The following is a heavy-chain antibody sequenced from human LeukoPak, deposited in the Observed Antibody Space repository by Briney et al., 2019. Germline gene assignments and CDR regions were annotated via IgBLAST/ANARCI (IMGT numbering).Heavy chain of an antibody. CDR2: IYYSGST. D-gene: IGHD2-2*01. V-gene: IGHV4-61*01. CDR1: GGSISSGSYY. CDR3: ARDQYCSSTRCSTGYYYMDV. J-gene: IGHJ6*03. Sequence: SETLSLTCTVSGGSISSGSYYWSWIRQPPGKGLEWIGYIYYSGSTNYNPSLKSRVTISVDTSKNQFSLKLSSVTAADTAVYYCARDQYCSSTRCSTGYYYMDVWGKGTTVTVSS.